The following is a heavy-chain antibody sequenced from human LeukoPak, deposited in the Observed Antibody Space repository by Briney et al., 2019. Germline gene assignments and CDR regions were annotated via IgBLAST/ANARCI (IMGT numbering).Heavy chain of an antibody. CDR1: GGSFSGYY. V-gene: IGHV4-34*01. CDR2: INHSGST. CDR3: ARPHHSSSGGYYFDY. J-gene: IGHJ4*02. D-gene: IGHD6-6*01. Sequence: SETLSLTCAVYGGSFSGYYWSWIRQPPGKGLEWIGEINHSGSTNYNPSLKSRVTISVDASKNQFSLKLSSVTAADTAVYYCARPHHSSSGGYYFDYWGQGTLVTVSS.